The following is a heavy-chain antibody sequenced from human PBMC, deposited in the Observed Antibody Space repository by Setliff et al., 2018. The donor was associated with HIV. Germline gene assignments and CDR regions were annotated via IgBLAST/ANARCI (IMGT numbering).Heavy chain of an antibody. V-gene: IGHV4-61*02. Sequence: TSETLSLTCIVSSGSIHSGSYYWSWIRQPVGKGLEWIGRIYTSESTDYNPSLKSRVAISVDTSKNHFSLNLTSVTAADTAIYFCARVGGKGYSNFLDSWGQGLLVTVSS. CDR1: SGSIHSGSYY. CDR2: IYTSEST. D-gene: IGHD2-15*01. CDR3: ARVGGKGYSNFLDS. J-gene: IGHJ4*02.